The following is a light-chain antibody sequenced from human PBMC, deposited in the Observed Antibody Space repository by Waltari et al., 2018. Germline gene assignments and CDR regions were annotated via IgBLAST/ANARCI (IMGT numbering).Light chain of an antibody. CDR3: QQYYNAPVT. CDR2: WSS. V-gene: IGKV4-1*01. J-gene: IGKJ4*01. CDR1: QRVLKTPTNKNY. Sequence: DIVMTQSPESLAVSLGERATMNCKSSQRVLKTPTNKNYLAGQQHRPVQPPKLLFYWSSTRESGVPDRFSSSGSGTDFTLTISSLQAEDVAVYYCQQYYNAPVTFGGGTKMEI.